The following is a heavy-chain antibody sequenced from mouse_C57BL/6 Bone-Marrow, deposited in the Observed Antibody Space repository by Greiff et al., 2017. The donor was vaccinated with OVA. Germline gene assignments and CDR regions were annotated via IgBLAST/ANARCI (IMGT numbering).Heavy chain of an antibody. V-gene: IGHV7-1*01. Sequence: EVQVVESGGGLVQSGRSLRLSCATSGFTFSDFYMEWVRQAPGKGLEWIAASRNKANDYTTEYSASVKGRFIVSRDTSQSILYLQMNALRAEDTAIFYCARDENYNVMDYWGQGTSVTVSS. CDR2: SRNKANDYTT. CDR3: ARDENYNVMDY. J-gene: IGHJ4*01. D-gene: IGHD2-12*01. CDR1: GFTFSDFY.